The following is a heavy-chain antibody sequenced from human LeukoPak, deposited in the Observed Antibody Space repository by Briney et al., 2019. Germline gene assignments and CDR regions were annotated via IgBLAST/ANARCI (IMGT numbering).Heavy chain of an antibody. D-gene: IGHD3-22*01. J-gene: IGHJ6*02. CDR2: IYYSGST. Sequence: SQTLSLTCTVSGGSISSGGYYWSWIRQHPGKGLEWIGYIYYSGSTYYNPSLKSRVTISVDTSKNQFSLKLSSVTAADTAAYYCASLARFSYYDSSGYYTPFYYYYGMDVWGQGTTVTVSS. CDR3: ASLARFSYYDSSGYYTPFYYYYGMDV. V-gene: IGHV4-31*03. CDR1: GGSISSGGYY.